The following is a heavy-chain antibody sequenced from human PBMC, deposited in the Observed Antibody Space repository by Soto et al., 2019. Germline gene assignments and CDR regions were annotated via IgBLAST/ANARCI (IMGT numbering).Heavy chain of an antibody. Sequence: EVQLVESGGGLVKPGGSLRLSCAASGFTFSSYGMNWVRQAPGKGLEWVSSISSSSSYIYYADSVKGRFTISRDNAKNSLYLQMNSLRAEDTAVYYGARVPNGEVDYWGQGTLVTVSS. CDR2: ISSSSSYI. J-gene: IGHJ4*02. V-gene: IGHV3-21*01. D-gene: IGHD2-8*01. CDR3: ARVPNGEVDY. CDR1: GFTFSSYG.